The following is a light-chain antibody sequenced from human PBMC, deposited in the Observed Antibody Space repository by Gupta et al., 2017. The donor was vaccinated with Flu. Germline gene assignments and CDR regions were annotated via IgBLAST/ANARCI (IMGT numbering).Light chain of an antibody. V-gene: IGKV3-11*01. J-gene: IGKJ4*01. Sequence: EILLTQSPATLSLSPGERATLSCRASQSVSSYSAWYQQKPGQAPRLLIYDASNRATGIPARFSGSGSGTDFTLTISSLEPEDFAVYYCQQRSNWPLTFGGGTKVEIK. CDR2: DAS. CDR1: QSVSSY. CDR3: QQRSNWPLT.